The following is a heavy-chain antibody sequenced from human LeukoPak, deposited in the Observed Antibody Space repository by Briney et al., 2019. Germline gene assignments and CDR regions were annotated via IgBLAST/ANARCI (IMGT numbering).Heavy chain of an antibody. J-gene: IGHJ4*02. CDR3: AHSGMITFGGVIVDFDY. CDR1: GFSLSTSGVG. CDR2: IYWDDDK. V-gene: IGHV2-5*02. D-gene: IGHD3-16*02. Sequence: SGPTLVKPAQTLTLTCTFSGFSLSTSGVGVGWIRQPAGKALEWLALIYWDDDKRYSPSLKSRLTITKDTSKNQVVLTMTNMDPVDTATYYCAHSGMITFGGVIVDFDYWGQGTLVTVSS.